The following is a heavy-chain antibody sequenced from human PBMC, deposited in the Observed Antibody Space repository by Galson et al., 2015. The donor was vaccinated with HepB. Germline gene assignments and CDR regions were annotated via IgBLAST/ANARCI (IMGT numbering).Heavy chain of an antibody. Sequence: SVKVSCKASGGTFSSYAITWVRQAPGQGLEWMGGFIPIFGTANYAQKFQGRVTLTADESTNTAYMELSSLKSDDTAVYYCARNSPFPTPRHNYYGMDVWGQGTTVTVSS. V-gene: IGHV1-69*13. J-gene: IGHJ6*02. D-gene: IGHD2-15*01. CDR3: ARNSPFPTPRHNYYGMDV. CDR2: FIPIFGTA. CDR1: GGTFSSYA.